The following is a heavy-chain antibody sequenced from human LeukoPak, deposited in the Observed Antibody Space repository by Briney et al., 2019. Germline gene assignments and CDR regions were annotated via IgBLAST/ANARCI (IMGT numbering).Heavy chain of an antibody. CDR2: ITGSGRST. D-gene: IGHD3-3*01. Sequence: GRSLRLSCAASGFTFSSYAMSWVRQAPGKGLEWVSAITGSGRSTYYADSVKGRFTISRDNSKNTLYLQMNSLRAGDTALYYCAKDLIRDDSWGQGTLVTVSS. V-gene: IGHV3-23*01. CDR1: GFTFSSYA. J-gene: IGHJ4*02. CDR3: AKDLIRDDS.